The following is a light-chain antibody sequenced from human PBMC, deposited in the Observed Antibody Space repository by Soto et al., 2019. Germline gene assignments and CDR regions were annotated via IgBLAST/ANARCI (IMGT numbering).Light chain of an antibody. V-gene: IGKV3-20*01. CDR3: QQYGRSPYT. CDR2: GAS. Sequence: EIVLTQSPGTLSLSPGERATLSCRASQSVSSSYLAWYQQKPGQAPRLLIYGASSRATGTPDSFSGSGSGTDFTLTISRLEPEDFAVYYCQQYGRSPYTFGQGTKLEIK. CDR1: QSVSSSY. J-gene: IGKJ2*01.